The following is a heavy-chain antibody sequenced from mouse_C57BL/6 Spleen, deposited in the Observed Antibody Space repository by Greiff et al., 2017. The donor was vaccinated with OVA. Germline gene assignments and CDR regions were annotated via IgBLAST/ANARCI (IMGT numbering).Heavy chain of an antibody. CDR3: AREGIYDGYYVGYFDY. J-gene: IGHJ2*01. CDR2: IYPGDGDT. D-gene: IGHD2-3*01. V-gene: IGHV1-80*01. CDR1: GYAFSSYW. Sequence: QVQLQQSGAELVKPGASVKISCKASGYAFSSYWMNWVKQRPGKGLEWIGQIYPGDGDTNYNGKFKGKATLTADKSSSTAYMQLSSLTSEDSAVYFCAREGIYDGYYVGYFDYWGQGTTLTVSS.